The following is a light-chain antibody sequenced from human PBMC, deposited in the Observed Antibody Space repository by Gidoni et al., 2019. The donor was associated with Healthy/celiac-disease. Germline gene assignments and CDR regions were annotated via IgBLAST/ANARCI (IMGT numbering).Light chain of an antibody. J-gene: IGKJ1*01. V-gene: IGKV3-11*01. Sequence: EIVLTQSPATLSLSPGERATLSCRASQSVSSYLAWYQQKPGQAPRLLIYDASHRATGIPARVSGSRSGTDCTLTISSLEPEDFAAYYCQQRSNWPWTFGQWTKVEIK. CDR2: DAS. CDR3: QQRSNWPWT. CDR1: QSVSSY.